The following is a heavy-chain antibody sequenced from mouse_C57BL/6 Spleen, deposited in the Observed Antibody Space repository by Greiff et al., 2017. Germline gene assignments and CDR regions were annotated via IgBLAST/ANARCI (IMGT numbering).Heavy chain of an antibody. CDR2: IDPSDSYT. J-gene: IGHJ3*01. CDR1: GYTFTSYW. CDR3: ATGGGWFAY. Sequence: QVQLQQPGAELVKPGASVKLSCKASGYTFTSYWMQWVKQRPGQGLEWIGEIDPSDSYTNYNQKFKGKATLTVDTSSSTAYMQLSSLTSEDSAVYYCATGGGWFAYWGQGTLVTVSA. V-gene: IGHV1-50*01.